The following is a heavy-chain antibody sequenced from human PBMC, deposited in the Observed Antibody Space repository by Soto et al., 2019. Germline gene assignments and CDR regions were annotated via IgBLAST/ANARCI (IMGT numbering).Heavy chain of an antibody. V-gene: IGHV1-3*01. CDR2: INAGSGNT. CDR3: ARYVGGDAFDI. J-gene: IGHJ3*02. CDR1: GFTFTSHT. Sequence: QVQLVQSGAEVKKPGASVKVSCKASGFTFTSHTMHWVRQAPGQRLEWMGWINAGSGNTKYSQKTQGRVTITRETSASTCYMELSSLRSEDTAMYYCARYVGGDAFDIWGQGTMGTVSS. D-gene: IGHD2-15*01.